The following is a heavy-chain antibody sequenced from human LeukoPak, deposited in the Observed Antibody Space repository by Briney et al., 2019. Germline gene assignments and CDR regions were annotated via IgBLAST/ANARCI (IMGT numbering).Heavy chain of an antibody. CDR2: INHSGST. Sequence: SETLSLTCAVYGASFSGSYWSWIRQPSGKGLEWIGEINHSGSTNYNPSLKSRVTISVDTSKQQFSLNLSSVTAADMAVYYCADLVGAVAPMGVWGKGTTVTVSS. CDR1: GASFSGSY. CDR3: ADLVGAVAPMGV. D-gene: IGHD6-19*01. V-gene: IGHV4-34*01. J-gene: IGHJ6*03.